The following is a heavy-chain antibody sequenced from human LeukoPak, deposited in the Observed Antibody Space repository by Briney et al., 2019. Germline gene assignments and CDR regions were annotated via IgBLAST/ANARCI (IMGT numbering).Heavy chain of an antibody. J-gene: IGHJ5*02. CDR1: GGSISSTSYH. CDR3: ARYASGSYYWFDP. Sequence: SETLSLTCTVSGGSISSTSYHWAWIRQPPGKGLEWIATVYYTGSAYYDPSLKSRVTISVDTSKSQFSLKLSSVTTADTALYYCARYASGSYYWFDPWGQGTLVTVSS. V-gene: IGHV4-39*01. CDR2: VYYTGSA. D-gene: IGHD3-10*01.